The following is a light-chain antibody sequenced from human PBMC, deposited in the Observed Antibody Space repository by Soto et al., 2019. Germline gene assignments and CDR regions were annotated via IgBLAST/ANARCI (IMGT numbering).Light chain of an antibody. CDR1: SRDIGNYNY. V-gene: IGLV2-14*01. CDR2: EVT. CDR3: TSYTTTNTPYV. Sequence: QSVLTQPASVSGSPGQSITISCTGTSRDIGNYNYVSWYQHHPGKAPKLMIYEVTSRPSGVSDRFSGSKSGMTASLTISGLQAEDEADYYCTSYTTTNTPYVFGSGTKVTVL. J-gene: IGLJ1*01.